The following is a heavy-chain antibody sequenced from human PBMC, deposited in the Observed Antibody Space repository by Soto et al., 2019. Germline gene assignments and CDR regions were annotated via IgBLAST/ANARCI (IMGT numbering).Heavy chain of an antibody. CDR1: RYSFTTYA. CDR3: ARDPGTGAALRAYHFDY. D-gene: IGHD1-1*01. Sequence: GASVKVSCKASRYSFTTYALHWVRQAPGQRLEWMGWINAGNGDTKYSEKFQGRVTITRDTSANTAYMEPSSLRSEDTSVYCCARDPGTGAALRAYHFDYWGQGTLVTVSS. J-gene: IGHJ4*02. V-gene: IGHV1-3*01. CDR2: INAGNGDT.